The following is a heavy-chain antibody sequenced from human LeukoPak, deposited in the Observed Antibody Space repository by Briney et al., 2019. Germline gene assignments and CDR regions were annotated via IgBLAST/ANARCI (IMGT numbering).Heavy chain of an antibody. CDR3: ASYSGYDKTFDY. CDR2: TYYSGST. CDR1: GGFISSYY. Sequence: PSETLSLTCTVSGGFISSYYWSWIRQPPGKGLEWIGYTYYSGSTNYNPSLKSRVTISVDTSKNQFSLKLSSVTAADTAVYYCASYSGYDKTFDYWGQGTLVTVSS. V-gene: IGHV4-59*01. J-gene: IGHJ4*02. D-gene: IGHD5-12*01.